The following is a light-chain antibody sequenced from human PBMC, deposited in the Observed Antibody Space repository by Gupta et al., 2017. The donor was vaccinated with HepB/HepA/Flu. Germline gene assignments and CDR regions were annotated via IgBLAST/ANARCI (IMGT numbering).Light chain of an antibody. CDR2: SDN. J-gene: IGLJ3*02. CDR3: AAWDDSLNGWV. Sequence: QSVLTQPPSASGTSGQRVTISCSGSSSNIGSNTVNWYQQLPGTAPKLLIYSDNQRPSGVPARVSGSKSGTSASLAISGLQSEDEADYYCAAWDDSLNGWVFGGGTKLTVL. V-gene: IGLV1-44*01. CDR1: SSNIGSNT.